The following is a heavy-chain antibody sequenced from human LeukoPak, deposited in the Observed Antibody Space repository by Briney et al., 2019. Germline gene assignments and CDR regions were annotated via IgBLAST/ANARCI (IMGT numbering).Heavy chain of an antibody. D-gene: IGHD2-2*01. CDR3: ARAVVPAAYFDI. Sequence: PSQTLSLTRTVSGGSISSGDYYWSWIRQPPGKGLEWIGYIYYSGSTYYNPSLKSRVTISVDTSKNQFSLKLSSVTAADTAVYYCARAVVPAAYFDIWGQGTMVTVSS. CDR2: IYYSGST. V-gene: IGHV4-30-4*08. J-gene: IGHJ3*02. CDR1: GGSISSGDYY.